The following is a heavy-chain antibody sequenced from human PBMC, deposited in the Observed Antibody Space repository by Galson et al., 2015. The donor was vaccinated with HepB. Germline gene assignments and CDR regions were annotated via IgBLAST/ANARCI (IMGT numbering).Heavy chain of an antibody. CDR1: GGSITGSY. Sequence: SETLSLTCAVSGGSITGSYWSWIRQPPGKGLEWIAFMYYTGSTTYNPSLRSRVTISVDTSKNQFSLKMSSVTAADTAVYYCARMEPRGYDNWFDPWGQGTLVTVSS. D-gene: IGHD1-1*01. CDR3: ARMEPRGYDNWFDP. V-gene: IGHV4-59*01. J-gene: IGHJ5*02. CDR2: MYYTGST.